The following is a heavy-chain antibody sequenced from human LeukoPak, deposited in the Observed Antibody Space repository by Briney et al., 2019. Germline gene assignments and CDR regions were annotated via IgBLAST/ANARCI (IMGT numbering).Heavy chain of an antibody. V-gene: IGHV4-61*02. J-gene: IGHJ5*02. D-gene: IGHD4-23*01. CDR1: GGSISSGSYY. Sequence: PSETLSLTCTVSGGSISSGSYYWSWIRQPAGKGLEWIVRIYTSGSTNYNPALKSRVTISVDTSKNQFSLKLSSVTAADTAVYYCARERTTVVPNWFDHWGQGTLVTVSS. CDR3: ARERTTVVPNWFDH. CDR2: IYTSGST.